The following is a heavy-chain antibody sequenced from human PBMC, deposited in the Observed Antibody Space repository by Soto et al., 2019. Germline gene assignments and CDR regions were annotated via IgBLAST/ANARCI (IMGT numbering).Heavy chain of an antibody. CDR2: IIPIFGTA. CDR3: ARRGDYCSSTSCYVVLDP. Sequence: GASVKVSCKASGVTFSSYAISWVRQAPGQGLEWMGGIIPIFGTANYAQKFQGRVTITADESTSTAYMELSSLRSEDTAVYYCARRGDYCSSTSCYVVLDPWGQGTLVTVSS. V-gene: IGHV1-69*13. J-gene: IGHJ5*02. CDR1: GVTFSSYA. D-gene: IGHD2-2*01.